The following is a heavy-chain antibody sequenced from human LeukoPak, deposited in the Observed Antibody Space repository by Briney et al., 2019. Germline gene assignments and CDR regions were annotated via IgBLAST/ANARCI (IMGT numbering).Heavy chain of an antibody. D-gene: IGHD3-10*01. V-gene: IGHV4-39*01. CDR3: ARRVDYYGSGSYYFDY. J-gene: IGHJ4*02. Sequence: SETLSLTCTVSGGSISSSSYYWGWIRQPPGKGLEWIGSIYYSGSTYYNPSLKSRVTISVDTSKNQFSLRLSSVTAADTAVYYCARRVDYYGSGSYYFDYWGQGTLVTVSS. CDR2: IYYSGST. CDR1: GGSISSSSYY.